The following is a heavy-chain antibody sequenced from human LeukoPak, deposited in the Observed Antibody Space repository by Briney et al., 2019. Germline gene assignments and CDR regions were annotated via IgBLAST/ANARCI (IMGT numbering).Heavy chain of an antibody. V-gene: IGHV4-59*11. Sequence: PSETLALTCTVSGGSIRSHYWSWIRQPPGKGLEWIGYLYYSGSTNYNPSLKSRVTISVDTSKNQLSLKLSSVTAADTAVYYCARESYYDSSGYYHDAFDIWGQGTMVTVSS. CDR1: GGSIRSHY. CDR3: ARESYYDSSGYYHDAFDI. D-gene: IGHD3-22*01. CDR2: LYYSGST. J-gene: IGHJ3*02.